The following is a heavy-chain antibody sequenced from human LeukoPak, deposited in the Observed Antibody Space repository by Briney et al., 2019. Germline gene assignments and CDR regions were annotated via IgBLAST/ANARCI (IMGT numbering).Heavy chain of an antibody. J-gene: IGHJ5*02. CDR1: GYPFSNYD. D-gene: IGHD4-17*01. CDR2: INPHSGKT. Sequence: ASVKVSCKTSGYPFSNYDINWVRQATGQGLEWMGWINPHSGKTGYAQKFQGRVTMTTDTSASTAYMELSSLRSEDTAVYYCARLSSHYGDYKVDPWGQGTLVTASS. V-gene: IGHV1-8*01. CDR3: ARLSSHYGDYKVDP.